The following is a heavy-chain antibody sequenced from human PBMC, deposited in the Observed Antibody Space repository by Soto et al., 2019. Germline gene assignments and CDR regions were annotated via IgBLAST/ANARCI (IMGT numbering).Heavy chain of an antibody. J-gene: IGHJ4*02. Sequence: SEALSLTCTVSGGSISNYYWSWIRQPAGKGLEWIGRIYTGGSTNYNPSLKSRVTMSTDTSKNQCSLRLTSVTAADKAVYYCARASVGPPGGGSWIMPFDYWGQGARGTVSS. D-gene: IGHD2-15*01. V-gene: IGHV4-4*07. CDR2: IYTGGST. CDR3: ARASVGPPGGGSWIMPFDY. CDR1: GGSISNYY.